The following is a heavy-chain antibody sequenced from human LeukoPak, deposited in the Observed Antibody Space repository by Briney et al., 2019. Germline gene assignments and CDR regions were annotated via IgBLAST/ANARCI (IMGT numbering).Heavy chain of an antibody. CDR2: IYSSGSS. CDR3: ARGAKYYYDYYMDV. J-gene: IGHJ6*03. V-gene: IGHV4-4*07. Sequence: PSETLSLTCTVSGGSINNYYWSWVRQPAGKGLEWIGRIYSSGSSNYNPSLKSRITMSVDTSKSEFSLKLTSVTAADTAVYYCARGAKYYYDYYMDVWGIGATVTVS. CDR1: GGSINNYY.